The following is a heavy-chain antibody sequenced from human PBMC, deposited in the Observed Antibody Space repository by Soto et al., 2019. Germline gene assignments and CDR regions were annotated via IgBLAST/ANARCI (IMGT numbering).Heavy chain of an antibody. J-gene: IGHJ6*02. CDR3: ARGKDPVYGMDV. Sequence: PGGSLRLSCAASGFTFSDHYMDWVRQVPGKGLEWVGRIRDKAHSYTTEYAASVKGRFTISRDDSKNSLYLQMNSLKTEDTAVYYCARGKDPVYGMDVWGQGTTVTVSS. CDR1: GFTFSDHY. CDR2: IRDKAHSYTT. V-gene: IGHV3-72*01.